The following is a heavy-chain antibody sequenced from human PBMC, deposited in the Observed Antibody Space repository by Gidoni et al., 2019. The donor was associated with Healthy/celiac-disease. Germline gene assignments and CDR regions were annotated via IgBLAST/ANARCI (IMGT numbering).Heavy chain of an antibody. CDR3: ALTYGSGSYPVTHDY. J-gene: IGHJ4*02. Sequence: SSVQVSCQASGGTFSRYAISWVRQAPGQGLEWMGGIIPIFGTANYAQKFQGRVTITADESTSTAYMELSSLRSEDTAVYYCALTYGSGSYPVTHDYWGQGTLVTVSS. CDR2: IIPIFGTA. D-gene: IGHD3-10*01. V-gene: IGHV1-69*01. CDR1: GGTFSRYA.